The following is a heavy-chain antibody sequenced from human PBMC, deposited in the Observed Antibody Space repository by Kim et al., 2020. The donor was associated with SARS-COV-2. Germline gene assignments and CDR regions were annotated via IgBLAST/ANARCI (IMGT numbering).Heavy chain of an antibody. CDR1: GGSVSSGSYY. D-gene: IGHD3-10*01. J-gene: IGHJ6*02. CDR3: AREGRGRDV. V-gene: IGHV4-61*01. CDR2: SYYSGST. Sequence: SETLSLTCTVSGGSVSSGSYYWSWIRQPPGKGLEWIGYSYYSGSTNYNPSLKSRVTISVDTSKNQFSLKLSSVTAADTAVYYCAREGRGRDVWGQGTTVTVSS.